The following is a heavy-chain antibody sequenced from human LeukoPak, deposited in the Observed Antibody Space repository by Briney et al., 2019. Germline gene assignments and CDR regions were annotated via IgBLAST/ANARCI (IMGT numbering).Heavy chain of an antibody. Sequence: GESLKISCKGSGYTFTNYWIAWVRQMPGKGLEWMGIIYPGDSTIKYSPSFQGQVAISADKSISTAYLQWRSLQASDTAIYYCARRGGAFYEDYWGQGTPVTVSS. CDR2: IYPGDSTI. CDR1: GYTFTNYW. D-gene: IGHD2-21*01. V-gene: IGHV5-51*01. J-gene: IGHJ4*02. CDR3: ARRGGAFYEDY.